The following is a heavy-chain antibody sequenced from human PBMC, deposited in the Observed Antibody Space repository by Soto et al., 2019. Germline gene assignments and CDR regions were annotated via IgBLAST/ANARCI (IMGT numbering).Heavy chain of an antibody. CDR1: GFTVSSNY. V-gene: IGHV3-53*02. CDR3: PREAGVNGVPN. D-gene: IGHD2-8*01. CDR2: IYSGGAT. Sequence: EVQLVETGGGFIQPGGSLRLSCAASGFTVSSNYMNWVRQAPGKGLEWVSIIYSGGATYYADSVKGRFTTSRDNSKNTLYLQINGLGVEDRAVNYGPREAGVNGVPNWGRGTLVTVSS. J-gene: IGHJ4*02.